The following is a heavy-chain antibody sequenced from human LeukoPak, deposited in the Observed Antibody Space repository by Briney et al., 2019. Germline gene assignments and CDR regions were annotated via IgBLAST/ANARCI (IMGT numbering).Heavy chain of an antibody. CDR1: GVSITNYF. CDR3: ARGRYSSTWYPNWFDP. V-gene: IGHV4-59*01. J-gene: IGHJ5*02. Sequence: SETLSLTCTVSGVSITNYFWTWIRQPPGKGLEWIGYIYYTGSTKYNPSLKSRVTISVDTSKNQFSLKLTSVTPADTAVYYCARGRYSSTWYPNWFDPWGQGTLVTVSS. D-gene: IGHD6-13*01. CDR2: IYYTGST.